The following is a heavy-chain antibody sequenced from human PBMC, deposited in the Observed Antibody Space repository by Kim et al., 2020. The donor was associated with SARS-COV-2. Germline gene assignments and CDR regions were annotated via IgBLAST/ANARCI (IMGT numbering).Heavy chain of an antibody. J-gene: IGHJ4*02. D-gene: IGHD2-2*01. V-gene: IGHV1-18*01. CDR3: ARGHQLLWTPCDY. Sequence: YAQKLKGRVTMTKDTAPSTAYMELRSLRSDDTAVYYCARGHQLLWTPCDYWGQGTLVTVSS.